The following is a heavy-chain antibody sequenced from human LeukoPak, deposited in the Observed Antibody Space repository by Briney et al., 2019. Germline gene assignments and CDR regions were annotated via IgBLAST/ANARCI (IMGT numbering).Heavy chain of an antibody. V-gene: IGHV4-59*01. CDR2: IYYSGST. Sequence: SETLSLTCTVSGGSISSYYWSWIRHPPGKALQWIGYIYYSGSTNYNPSLKSRVTISVDTSKNQFSLKLSSVTAADTAVYYCARESGSYYEDAFDIWGQGTMVTVSS. CDR3: ARESGSYYEDAFDI. J-gene: IGHJ3*02. D-gene: IGHD1-26*01. CDR1: GGSISSYY.